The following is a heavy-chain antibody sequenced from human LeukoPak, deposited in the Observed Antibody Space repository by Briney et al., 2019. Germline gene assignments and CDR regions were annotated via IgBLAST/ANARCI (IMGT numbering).Heavy chain of an antibody. V-gene: IGHV4-34*01. CDR3: ARVRKYYYDSSGYFPTHAFDI. D-gene: IGHD3-22*01. CDR1: GGSFSGYY. Sequence: SETLSLTCAVYGGSFSGYYWSWIRQPPGKGLEWIGEINHSGSTNYNPSLKSRVTISVDTSKNQFSLKLSSVTAADTAVYYCARVRKYYYDSSGYFPTHAFDIWGQGTMVTVSS. J-gene: IGHJ3*02. CDR2: INHSGST.